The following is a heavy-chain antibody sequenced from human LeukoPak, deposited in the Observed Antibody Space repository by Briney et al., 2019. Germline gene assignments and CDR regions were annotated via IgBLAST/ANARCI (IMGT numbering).Heavy chain of an antibody. CDR1: GFTFSNSA. CDR3: AKGIYSSGWSHFDY. J-gene: IGHJ4*01. Sequence: PGGSLRLSCAAPGFTFSNSAMSWVRQAPGKGLEWVSTLSGSGITTYYADSVKGRFTISRDNSKNTLYLQMNSLRAEDTAVYYCAKGIYSSGWSHFDYWGHGTLVTVSS. V-gene: IGHV3-23*01. CDR2: LSGSGITT. D-gene: IGHD6-19*01.